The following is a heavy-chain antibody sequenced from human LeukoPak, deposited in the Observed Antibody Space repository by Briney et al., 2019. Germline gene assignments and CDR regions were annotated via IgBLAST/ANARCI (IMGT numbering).Heavy chain of an antibody. J-gene: IGHJ4*02. Sequence: PSETLSLTCTVSGGSISSGDYYWSWIRQPPGKGLEWIGYIYYSGSTYYNPSLKSRVTISVDTSKNQFSLKLSSVTAADTAVYYCARQAITMVRGATPPFDYWGQGTLVTVSS. CDR1: GGSISSGDYY. CDR2: IYYSGST. V-gene: IGHV4-30-4*08. D-gene: IGHD3-10*01. CDR3: ARQAITMVRGATPPFDY.